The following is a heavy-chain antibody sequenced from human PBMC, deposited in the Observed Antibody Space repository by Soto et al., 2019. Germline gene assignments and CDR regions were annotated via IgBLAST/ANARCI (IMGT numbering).Heavy chain of an antibody. J-gene: IGHJ6*02. CDR3: AKGALWELQVYGMDV. Sequence: GGSLRLSCAASGFTFDDYTMHWVRQAPGKGLEWVSLISWDGGSTYYADSVKGRFTISRDNSKNSLYLQMNSLRTEDTALYYCAKGALWELQVYGMDVWGQGTTVTVSS. D-gene: IGHD1-26*01. CDR1: GFTFDDYT. V-gene: IGHV3-43*01. CDR2: ISWDGGST.